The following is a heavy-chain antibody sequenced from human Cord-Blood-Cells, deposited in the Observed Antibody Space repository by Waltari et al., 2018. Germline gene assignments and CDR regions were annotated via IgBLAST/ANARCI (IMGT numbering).Heavy chain of an antibody. Sequence: QVQLVQSGAEVKKPGSSVKVSCKASGGNFSSYAMRWGRQAPGQGLEWMGGIIPIFGTANYAQKFQGRVTITADESTSTAYMELSSLRSEDTAVYYCARGRQYQLRNYYYYGMDVWGQGTTVTVSS. CDR1: GGNFSSYA. CDR3: ARGRQYQLRNYYYYGMDV. J-gene: IGHJ6*02. V-gene: IGHV1-69*01. CDR2: IIPIFGTA. D-gene: IGHD2-2*01.